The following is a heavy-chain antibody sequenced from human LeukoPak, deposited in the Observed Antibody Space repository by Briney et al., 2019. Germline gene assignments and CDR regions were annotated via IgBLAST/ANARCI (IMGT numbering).Heavy chain of an antibody. V-gene: IGHV3-21*01. CDR3: ARAGRSAYKSGGDY. CDR2: ISSSSAYI. CDR1: GFTFSSYS. J-gene: IGHJ4*02. Sequence: GGSLRLCWAAAGFTFSSYSMKWVRQAAGNGLGWGSSISSSSAYIYYADSMRGRFTISRDNANNSLFLQIISVRDEDAAVYYCARAGRSAYKSGGDYWGQGTLVTVSS. D-gene: IGHD5-12*01.